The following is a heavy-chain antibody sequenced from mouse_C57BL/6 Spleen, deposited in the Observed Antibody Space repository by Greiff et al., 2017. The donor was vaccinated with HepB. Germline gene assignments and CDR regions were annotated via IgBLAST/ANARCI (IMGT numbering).Heavy chain of an antibody. CDR2: INPYNGDT. Sequence: EVQLQQSGPELVKPGDSVKISCKASGYSFTGYFMNWVMQSHGKSLEWIGRINPYNGDTFYNQKFKGKATLTVDKSSSTSHMELRSLTSEDSAVYYCAREGVTTVVAPFDYWGQGTTLTVSS. J-gene: IGHJ2*01. V-gene: IGHV1-20*01. D-gene: IGHD1-1*01. CDR1: GYSFTGYF. CDR3: AREGVTTVVAPFDY.